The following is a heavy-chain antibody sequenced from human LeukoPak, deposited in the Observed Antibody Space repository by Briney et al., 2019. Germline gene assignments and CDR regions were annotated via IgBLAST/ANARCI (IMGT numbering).Heavy chain of an antibody. J-gene: IGHJ5*02. D-gene: IGHD5-24*01. CDR1: GGSISSTSYY. CDR2: VYYTGST. V-gene: IGHV4-39*01. CDR3: ARQLGDGYNLVYWFDP. Sequence: KPSETQSLTCTVSGGSISSTSYYWGWIRQSPGKGLEWIGSVYYTGSTQDNPSLKGRVTISEDTSKNQFSLKLTSVTAEDTAVYYCARQLGDGYNLVYWFDPWGQGTLVTVSS.